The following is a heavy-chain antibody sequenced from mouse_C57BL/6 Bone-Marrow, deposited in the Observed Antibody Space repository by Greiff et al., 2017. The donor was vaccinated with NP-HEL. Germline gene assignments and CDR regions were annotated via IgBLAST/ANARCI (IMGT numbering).Heavy chain of an antibody. CDR2: IWRGGST. V-gene: IGHV2-5*01. D-gene: IGHD2-2*01. Sequence: VQLQESGPGLVQPSQSLSITCTVSGFSLTSYGVHWVRQSPGKGLEWLGVIWRGGSTDYNAAFMSRLSITKDNSKSQVFFKMNSLQADDTAIYXCAKTPSGYDGFMDYWGQGTSVTVSS. J-gene: IGHJ4*01. CDR1: GFSLTSYG. CDR3: AKTPSGYDGFMDY.